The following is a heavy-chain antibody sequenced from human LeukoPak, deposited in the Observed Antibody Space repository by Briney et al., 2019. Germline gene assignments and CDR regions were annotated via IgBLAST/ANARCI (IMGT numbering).Heavy chain of an antibody. D-gene: IGHD3-16*01. CDR3: ARDGGSGADY. CDR1: GFIFSHYT. J-gene: IGHJ4*02. Sequence: GGSLRLSCAASGFIFSHYTMTWVRQAPGKGLEWVSSINGSGDATKYADSVMGRFTVSRDNSKNTVSLQMNSLRAEDTAVHYCARDGGSGADYWGQGTLVSVSS. V-gene: IGHV3-23*01. CDR2: INGSGDAT.